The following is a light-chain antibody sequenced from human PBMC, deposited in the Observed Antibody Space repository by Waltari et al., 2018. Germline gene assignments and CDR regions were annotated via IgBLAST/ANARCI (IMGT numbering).Light chain of an antibody. CDR3: SSYTSSSTV. Sequence: QSALTQPASVSGSPGQSITISCTGTSRDVGGYNYVSWYHQHPDKAPNLMIYEVSNRPSGVSNRFSGSKSGNTASLTISGLQAEDEADYYCSSYTSSSTVFGGGTKLTVL. J-gene: IGLJ2*01. V-gene: IGLV2-14*01. CDR2: EVS. CDR1: SRDVGGYNY.